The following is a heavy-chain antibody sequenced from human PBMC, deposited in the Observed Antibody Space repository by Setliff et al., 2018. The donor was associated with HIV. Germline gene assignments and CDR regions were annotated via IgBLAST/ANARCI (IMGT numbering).Heavy chain of an antibody. Sequence: PSETLSLTCTVSGGSISSGGYYWRWIRQHPGRGLEWIGYIYYSGNTYYNPSLKSRLTISVDTSKNHFSLKLSSVTAADTAVYYCARAFCSSASCYGGGDAFDIWGQGTMVTVSS. V-gene: IGHV4-31*03. CDR1: GGSISSGGYY. CDR2: IYYSGNT. J-gene: IGHJ3*02. D-gene: IGHD2-2*01. CDR3: ARAFCSSASCYGGGDAFDI.